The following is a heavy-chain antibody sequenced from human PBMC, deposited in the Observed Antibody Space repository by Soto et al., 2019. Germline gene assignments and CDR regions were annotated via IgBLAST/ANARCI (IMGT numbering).Heavy chain of an antibody. CDR2: IYHSGST. J-gene: IGHJ5*02. V-gene: IGHV4-4*02. D-gene: IGHD3-22*01. CDR1: GGSISSSNW. Sequence: PSETLSLTCAVSGGSISSSNWWSWVRQPPGKGLEWIGEIYHSGSTNYNPSLKSRVTISVDKSKNQFSLKLSSVTAADTAAYYCARDFYYYDSSGYYVCWFDPWGQGTLVTVSS. CDR3: ARDFYYYDSSGYYVCWFDP.